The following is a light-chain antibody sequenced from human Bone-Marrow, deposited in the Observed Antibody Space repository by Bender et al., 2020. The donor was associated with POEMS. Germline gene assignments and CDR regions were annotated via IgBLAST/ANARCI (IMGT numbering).Light chain of an antibody. CDR2: SSH. J-gene: IGLJ3*02. Sequence: QSVLTQPPSASGTPGQRVTISCFGGSSNIGAHAVNWYQHLPGTAPKLLIYSSHRRPSEVPDQFSGSRSGTSASLAISGLQSEDEADYYCAVWDDSLNGWVFGGGTKLTVL. CDR1: SSNIGAHA. CDR3: AVWDDSLNGWV. V-gene: IGLV1-44*01.